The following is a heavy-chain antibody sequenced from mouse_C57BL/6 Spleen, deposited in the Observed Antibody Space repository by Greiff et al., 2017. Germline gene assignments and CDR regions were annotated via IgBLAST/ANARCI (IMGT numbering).Heavy chain of an antibody. V-gene: IGHV5-9*01. D-gene: IGHD4-1*01. CDR3: ARQGLGRDWYFDV. CDR2: ISGGGGNT. CDR1: GFTFSSYT. J-gene: IGHJ1*03. Sequence: VQLKESGGGLVKPGGSLKLSCAASGFTFSSYTMSWVRQTPEKRLEWVATISGGGGNTYYPDSVKGRFTISRDNAKNTLYLQMSSLRSEDTALYYCARQGLGRDWYFDVWGTGTTVTVSS.